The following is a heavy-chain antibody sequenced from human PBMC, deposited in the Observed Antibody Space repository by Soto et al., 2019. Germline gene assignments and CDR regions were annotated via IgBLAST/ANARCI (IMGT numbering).Heavy chain of an antibody. J-gene: IGHJ6*02. CDR3: ARQSTMASIAAADPSLLYFDYYGMDV. CDR1: GGSISSSSYY. CDR2: IYYSGST. Sequence: SETLSLTCTVSGGSISSSSYYWGWIRQPPGKGLEWIGSIYYSGSTYYNPSLKSRVTISVDTSKNQFSLKLSSVTAADTAVYYCARQSTMASIAAADPSLLYFDYYGMDVWGQGTTVTVSS. V-gene: IGHV4-39*01. D-gene: IGHD6-13*01.